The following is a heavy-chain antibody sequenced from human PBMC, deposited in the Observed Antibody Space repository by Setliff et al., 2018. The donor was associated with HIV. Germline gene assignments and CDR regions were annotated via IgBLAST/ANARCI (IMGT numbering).Heavy chain of an antibody. D-gene: IGHD2-2*01. J-gene: IGHJ3*02. CDR3: ARAGGGATDQAFDI. Sequence: ASVKVSCKAFGYTFTSYFLHWVRQAPGQGLEWLGIIDPNGGATNDAQKLQGRLTVTTDTSTGTLYMELSNLRSDDSAVYYCARAGGGATDQAFDIWGQGTMVTVSS. CDR2: IDPNGGAT. V-gene: IGHV1-46*01. CDR1: GYTFTSYF.